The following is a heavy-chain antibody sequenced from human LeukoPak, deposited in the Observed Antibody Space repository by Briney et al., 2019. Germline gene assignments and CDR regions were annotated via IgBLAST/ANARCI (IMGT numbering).Heavy chain of an antibody. CDR1: GFTFSDYY. J-gene: IGHJ4*02. D-gene: IGHD4-17*01. V-gene: IGHV3-11*01. CDR3: ATPGNYGDSDLDY. Sequence: GGSLRLSCAASGFTFSDYYMSWICQALGKGLEWVSYISSSGSTIYYADSVKGRFTISRDNAKNSLYLQMNSLRAEDTAVYYCATPGNYGDSDLDYWGQGTLVTVSS. CDR2: ISSSGSTI.